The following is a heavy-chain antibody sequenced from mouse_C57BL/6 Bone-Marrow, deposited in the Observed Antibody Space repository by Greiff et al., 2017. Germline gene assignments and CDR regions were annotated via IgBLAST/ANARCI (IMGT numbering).Heavy chain of an antibody. CDR1: GYTFTSYW. CDR2: IYPGSGST. J-gene: IGHJ1*03. CDR3: ARSFYDYWYFDV. Sequence: VQLQQSGAELVKPGASVKMSCKASGYTFTSYWITWVKQRPGQGLEWIGDIYPGSGSTNYNEKFKSKATLTVDTSSSTAYMQLSSLTSEDSAVYYCARSFYDYWYFDVWGTGTTVTVSS. D-gene: IGHD2-3*01. V-gene: IGHV1-55*01.